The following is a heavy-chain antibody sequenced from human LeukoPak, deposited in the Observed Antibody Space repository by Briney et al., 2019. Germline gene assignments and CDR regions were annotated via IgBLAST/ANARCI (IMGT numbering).Heavy chain of an antibody. CDR2: ISYGGSSK. V-gene: IGHV3-30*04. D-gene: IGHD2-15*01. Sequence: GGSLRLSCAASGFTFSSYALHWVRQAPGKGLEWVAVISYGGSSKYYTDSVKGRFTISRDNSKNTLYLQMNSLRAEDTAVYYCARGIVVVVAATSNWFDPWGQGTLVTVSS. CDR1: GFTFSSYA. CDR3: ARGIVVVVAATSNWFDP. J-gene: IGHJ5*02.